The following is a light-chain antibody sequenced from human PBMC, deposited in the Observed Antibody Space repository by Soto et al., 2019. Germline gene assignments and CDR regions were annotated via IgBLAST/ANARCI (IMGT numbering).Light chain of an antibody. CDR2: GAS. V-gene: IGKV3-20*01. Sequence: EIVLTQSPATLSLSPGERATLSCRASQSVFNSYLAWYQQRPGQAPRLLIFGASSRATGIPDRFSGSGSGTDFTLTISRLEPEDFAMYYCQHYDSSPVGYTFGQGTKLEIK. CDR1: QSVFNSY. CDR3: QHYDSSPVGYT. J-gene: IGKJ2*01.